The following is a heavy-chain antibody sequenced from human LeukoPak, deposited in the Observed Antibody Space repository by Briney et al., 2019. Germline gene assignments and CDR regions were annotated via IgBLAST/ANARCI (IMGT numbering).Heavy chain of an antibody. V-gene: IGHV1-46*01. CDR1: GYIFTSYY. CDR3: VRGFDIVLMVYAIGGVDY. D-gene: IGHD2-8*01. J-gene: IGHJ4*02. CDR2: INPSGGST. Sequence: ASVKVSCKASGYIFTSYYMHWVRQAPGQGLEWMGIINPSGGSTSYAQKFQGRVTMTRDTSTSTVYMELSSLRSEDTSVYYCVRGFDIVLMVYAIGGVDYWGQGTLVTVSS.